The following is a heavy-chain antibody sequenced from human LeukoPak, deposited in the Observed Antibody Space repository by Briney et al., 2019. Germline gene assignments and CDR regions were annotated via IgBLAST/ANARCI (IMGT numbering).Heavy chain of an antibody. J-gene: IGHJ5*02. Sequence: SQTLSLTCTVSGGSISSGGYYWSWIRQHPGKGLEWIGYIYYSGSTYYNPSLKSRVTISVDTSKNQFSLKLSSVTAADTAVYYCARELSGSYVNWFDPWGQGTLVTVSS. V-gene: IGHV4-31*03. D-gene: IGHD1-26*01. CDR2: IYYSGST. CDR3: ARELSGSYVNWFDP. CDR1: GGSISSGGYY.